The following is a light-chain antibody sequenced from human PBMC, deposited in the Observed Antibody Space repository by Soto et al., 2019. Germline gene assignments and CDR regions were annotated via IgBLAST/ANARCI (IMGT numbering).Light chain of an antibody. CDR3: CSYAGSYTLL. J-gene: IGLJ2*01. V-gene: IGLV2-11*01. Sequence: QSVLPQPRSVSGSPGQSVTISFTGTSSDVGAYNYVSWFQQHPGKAPKLMLSDVSKRPSGVPDRFSGSKSGTTASLTISGLQAEDEADYYCCSYAGSYTLLFGGGTKVTVL. CDR2: DVS. CDR1: SSDVGAYNY.